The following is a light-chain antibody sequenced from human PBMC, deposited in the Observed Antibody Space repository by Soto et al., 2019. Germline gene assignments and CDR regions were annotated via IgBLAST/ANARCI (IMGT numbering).Light chain of an antibody. CDR3: QSYDSSLSASYV. J-gene: IGLJ1*01. V-gene: IGLV1-40*01. Sequence: QSVLTQPPSVSGAPGQRVTISCTGSSSNIGAGYEVHWYQHLPGKAPKLLIYGNTNRPSGVPERFSGSKSGTSASLAITGLQAEDESDYYCQSYDSSLSASYVFGGGTKLTVL. CDR2: GNT. CDR1: SSNIGAGYE.